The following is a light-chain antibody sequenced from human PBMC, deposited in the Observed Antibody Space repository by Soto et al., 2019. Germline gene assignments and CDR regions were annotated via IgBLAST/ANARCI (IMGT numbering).Light chain of an antibody. Sequence: QSVLTQPPSVSAAPGQKVTISCSGSSSNIGNNYVSWYQQLPGTAPKLLIYENNKRPSGIPDRFSGSKSGTSATLGITGLQTGDGADYYCGTWDSSLSAAVFGGGTQLTVL. CDR1: SSNIGNNY. CDR2: ENN. J-gene: IGLJ7*01. CDR3: GTWDSSLSAAV. V-gene: IGLV1-51*02.